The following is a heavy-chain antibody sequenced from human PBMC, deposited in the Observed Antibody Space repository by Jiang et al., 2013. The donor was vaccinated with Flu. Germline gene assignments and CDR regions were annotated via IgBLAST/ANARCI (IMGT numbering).Heavy chain of an antibody. J-gene: IGHJ6*02. V-gene: IGHV3-11*05. CDR2: ISSSSSYT. D-gene: IGHD6-6*01. CDR3: ARDLVLDSSSSYYYYGMDV. Sequence: VSYISSSSSYTNYADSVKGRFTISRDNAKNSLYLQMNSLRAEDTAVYYCARDLVLDSSSSYYYYGMDVWGQGTTVTVSS.